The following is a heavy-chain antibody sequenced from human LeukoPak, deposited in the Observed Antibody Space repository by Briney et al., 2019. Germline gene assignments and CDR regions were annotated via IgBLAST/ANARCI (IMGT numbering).Heavy chain of an antibody. J-gene: IGHJ5*02. D-gene: IGHD5/OR15-5a*01. CDR1: GFTFRRYA. Sequence: GGSLRLSCAASGFTFRRYAMHWVRQAPGKGLDWVAVIWYDGSNKYYADSVKGRYTISRDNAKNTLYLQIHSLTPGDTALYHCTKERGRAVYYWGEFDAWGQGTLVTVSS. CDR2: IWYDGSNK. V-gene: IGHV3-30*02. CDR3: TKERGRAVYYWGEFDA.